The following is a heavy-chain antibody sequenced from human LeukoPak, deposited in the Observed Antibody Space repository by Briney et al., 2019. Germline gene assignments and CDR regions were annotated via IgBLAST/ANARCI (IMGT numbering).Heavy chain of an antibody. CDR3: ARQNKLAYCGGDCPGGAFDI. CDR1: GYSISSGYY. CDR2: IYHSGST. J-gene: IGHJ3*02. Sequence: PSETLSLTCTVSGYSISSGYYWGWIRQPPGKGLEWIGSIYHSGSTYYSPSLKSRVTISVDTSKNQFSLKLSSVTAADTAVYYCARQNKLAYCGGDCPGGAFDIWGQGTMVTVSS. V-gene: IGHV4-38-2*02. D-gene: IGHD2-21*02.